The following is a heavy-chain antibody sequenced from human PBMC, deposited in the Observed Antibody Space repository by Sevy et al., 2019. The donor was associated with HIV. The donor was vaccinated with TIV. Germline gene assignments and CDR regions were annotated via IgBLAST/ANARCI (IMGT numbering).Heavy chain of an antibody. Sequence: GGSLRLSCAASGFTFSNYAMSWVRQAQGKGLEWVSSIRISGGNTYYADSMKGRLTSSRDNSKKTLYLQMNSLRAEDTAVYYCAKEWTQLSDWYGELDYWGQGSLVTVSS. J-gene: IGHJ4*02. CDR2: IRISGGNT. D-gene: IGHD6-19*01. V-gene: IGHV3-23*01. CDR1: GFTFSNYA. CDR3: AKEWTQLSDWYGELDY.